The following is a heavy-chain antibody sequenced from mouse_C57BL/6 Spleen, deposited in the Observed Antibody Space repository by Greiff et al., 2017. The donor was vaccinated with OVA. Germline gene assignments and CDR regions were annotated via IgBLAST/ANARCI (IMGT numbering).Heavy chain of an antibody. CDR2: IDPENGDT. CDR3: TRGYNWYFDV. CDR1: GFNIKDDY. J-gene: IGHJ1*03. V-gene: IGHV14-4*01. Sequence: VQLQQSGAELVRPGASVKLSCTASGFNIKDDYMHWVKQRPEQGLEWIGWIDPENGDTEYASKFQGKATITADTSSNTAYLQLSSLTSEDTAVYYCTRGYNWYFDVWGTGTTVTVSS. D-gene: IGHD2-2*01.